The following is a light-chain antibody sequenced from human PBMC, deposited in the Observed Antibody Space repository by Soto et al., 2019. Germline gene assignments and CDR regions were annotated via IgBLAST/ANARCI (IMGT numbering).Light chain of an antibody. CDR3: QQSYGIPQT. CDR1: QSITTY. Sequence: DIQMTQSPSSLSASVGDRVTITCRASQSITTYLNWYQQKPGKAPKLLIYAASSLQSGVPSRFSGSGSGTDFTLTITSLQPEDVATFYCQQSYGIPQTFGQGTKVEIK. V-gene: IGKV1-39*01. J-gene: IGKJ1*01. CDR2: AAS.